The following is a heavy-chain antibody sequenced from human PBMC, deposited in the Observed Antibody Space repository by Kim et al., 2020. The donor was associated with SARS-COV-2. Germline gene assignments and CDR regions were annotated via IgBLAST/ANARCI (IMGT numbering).Heavy chain of an antibody. Sequence: ASVKVSCKASGYTFTSYGISWVRQAPGQGLEWMGWISAYNGNTNYAQKLQGRVTMTTDTSTSTAYMELRSLRSDDTAVYYCARSTYTVTTGVVTGYYYYGMDVWGQGTTVTVSS. D-gene: IGHD4-17*01. CDR2: ISAYNGNT. CDR1: GYTFTSYG. CDR3: ARSTYTVTTGVVTGYYYYGMDV. V-gene: IGHV1-18*04. J-gene: IGHJ6*02.